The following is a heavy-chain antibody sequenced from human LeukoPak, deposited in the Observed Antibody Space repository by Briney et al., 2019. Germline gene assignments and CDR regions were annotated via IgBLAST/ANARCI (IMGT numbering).Heavy chain of an antibody. D-gene: IGHD4-23*01. CDR2: IKQDGSEK. J-gene: IGHJ4*02. V-gene: IGHV3-7*01. Sequence: GGSLRLSCAASGFTFSIYWMSWVRQTPGKGLECVANIKQDGSEKYYVDSVKGRFTISRDNAKNSLYLQMNSLRAEDTAVYYCARETYGGNSYYFDYWGQGTLVTVSS. CDR3: ARETYGGNSYYFDY. CDR1: GFTFSIYW.